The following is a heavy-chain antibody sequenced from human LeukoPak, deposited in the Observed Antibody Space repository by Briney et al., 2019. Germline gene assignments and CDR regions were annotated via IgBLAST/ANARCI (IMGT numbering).Heavy chain of an antibody. J-gene: IGHJ4*02. CDR3: AKGPDCDILTPIDD. V-gene: IGHV3-9*03. CDR2: ISWNSGRR. Sequence: PGGSLRLSCAASGFTFDDYAMHWVRQASGKGLEWVSGISWNSGRRGYADSVKGRFTISRDNAKTSLYLQMNSLIAEDMALYYCAKGPDCDILTPIDDWGQGTLVTVSS. D-gene: IGHD3-9*01. CDR1: GFTFDDYA.